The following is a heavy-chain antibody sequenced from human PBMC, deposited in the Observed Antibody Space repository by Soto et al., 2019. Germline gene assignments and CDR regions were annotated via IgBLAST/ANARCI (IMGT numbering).Heavy chain of an antibody. Sequence: PGGSLRLSCAASGFTFTRYSMNWVRQAPGKGLEWVSSISSTTNYIYYADSMKGRFTVSRDNAKNSVYLEMNSLSAEDTAVYYCARESEDLTSNFDYWCQGTLVTVSS. CDR3: ARESEDLTSNFDY. CDR2: ISSTTNYI. J-gene: IGHJ4*02. CDR1: GFTFTRYS. V-gene: IGHV3-21*01.